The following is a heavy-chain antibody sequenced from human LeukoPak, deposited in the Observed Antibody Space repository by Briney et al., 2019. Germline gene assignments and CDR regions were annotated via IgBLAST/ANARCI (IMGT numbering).Heavy chain of an antibody. Sequence: PGGSLRLSCAASGFTFSSYGMHWVRQAPGKGLEWVAVISYDGSNKYYADSVKGRFTISRDNSKNTLYLQMNSLRAEDTAVYYCARELYDYGGTLDYWGQGTLVTVSS. J-gene: IGHJ4*02. CDR1: GFTFSSYG. D-gene: IGHD4-23*01. CDR2: ISYDGSNK. V-gene: IGHV3-30*03. CDR3: ARELYDYGGTLDY.